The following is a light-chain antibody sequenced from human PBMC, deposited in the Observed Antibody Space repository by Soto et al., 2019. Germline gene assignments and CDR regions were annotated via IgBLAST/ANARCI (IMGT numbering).Light chain of an antibody. J-gene: IGKJ4*01. V-gene: IGKV3-20*01. CDR1: QSVSSY. CDR2: DAS. CDR3: HRYGDSPLT. Sequence: EVVLTQSPGTLSLSPGERATLSCRASQSVSSYLAWYQQKPGQAPRLLIYDASNRATGIPARFSGSGSGTDFTLTISRLEPEDFALYFCHRYGDSPLTFGGGTKVDIK.